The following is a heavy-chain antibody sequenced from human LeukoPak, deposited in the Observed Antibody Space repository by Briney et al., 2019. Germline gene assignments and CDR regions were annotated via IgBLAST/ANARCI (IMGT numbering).Heavy chain of an antibody. V-gene: IGHV1-2*02. CDR1: GYTFTGYY. D-gene: IGHD3-22*01. CDR2: IDPNSGGT. Sequence: ASVKVSCKASGYTFTGYYMHWVRQAPGQGLEWMGWIDPNSGGTNYAQKFQGRVAMTRDTSISTAYMELSRLRSDDTAVYYCARDRSSDYYDILDFDYWGQGTLVTVSS. J-gene: IGHJ4*02. CDR3: ARDRSSDYYDILDFDY.